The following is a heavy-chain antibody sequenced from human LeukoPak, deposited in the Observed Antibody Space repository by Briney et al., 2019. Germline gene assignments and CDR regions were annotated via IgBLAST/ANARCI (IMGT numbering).Heavy chain of an antibody. CDR1: XGSISXYY. J-gene: IGHJ3*02. Sequence: TLSLTCTVXXGSISXYYWSWIRQPPGKGLEWIGYIYYSGSTNYNPSLKSRVTISVDTSKNQFSLKLSSVTAADTAVYYCARVLGHDAFDIWGQGTMVTVSS. CDR3: ARVLGHDAFDI. CDR2: IYYSGST. D-gene: IGHD1-1*01. V-gene: IGHV4-59*01.